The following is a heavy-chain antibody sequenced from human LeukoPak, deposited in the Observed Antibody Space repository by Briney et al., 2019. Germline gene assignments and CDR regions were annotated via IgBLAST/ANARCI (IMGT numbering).Heavy chain of an antibody. D-gene: IGHD6-13*01. Sequence: AGGSLILSCAAPGFTFSNAWMSWVRQAPGKGQEWVGRIQSKTDGGTTDYAAPVKGRFTIPRDNSKNMPYLQMNSLKPVDTAVYYCTTGRPASGTNYWGQGTLVTPSS. V-gene: IGHV3-15*01. J-gene: IGHJ4*02. CDR3: TTGRPASGTNY. CDR1: GFTFSNAW. CDR2: IQSKTDGGTT.